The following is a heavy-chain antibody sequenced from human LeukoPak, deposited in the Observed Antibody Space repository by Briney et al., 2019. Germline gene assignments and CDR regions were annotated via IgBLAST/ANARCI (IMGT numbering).Heavy chain of an antibody. CDR1: GFTFSDYY. CDR3: AGHKAVAGFYYYSMDV. CDR2: ISSSGSTI. V-gene: IGHV3-11*01. Sequence: PGGSLRLSCAASGFTFSDYYMSWIRQAPGKGLEWVSYISSSGSTIYYADSVKGRFTISRDNAKNSLYLQMNSLRAEDTAVYYCAGHKAVAGFYYYSMDVWGQGTTVTVSS. D-gene: IGHD6-19*01. J-gene: IGHJ6*02.